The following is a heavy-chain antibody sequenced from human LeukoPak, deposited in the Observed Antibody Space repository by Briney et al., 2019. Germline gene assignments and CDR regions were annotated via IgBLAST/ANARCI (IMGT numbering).Heavy chain of an antibody. CDR3: ARVGGLRGYSNGPFDY. J-gene: IGHJ4*02. Sequence: PSETLSLTCAVYGGSFSGYYWSWIRQPPGKGLEWIGEINHSGSTNYNPSLKSRVTISVDTSKNQFSLKLSSVTAADTAVYYCARVGGLRGYSNGPFDYWGQGTLVTVSS. CDR2: INHSGST. D-gene: IGHD5-18*01. CDR1: GGSFSGYY. V-gene: IGHV4-34*01.